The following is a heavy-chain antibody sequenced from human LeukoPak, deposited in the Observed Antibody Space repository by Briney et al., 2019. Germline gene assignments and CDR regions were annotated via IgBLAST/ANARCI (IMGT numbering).Heavy chain of an antibody. CDR1: GGSISSGGYY. Sequence: PSETLSLTCTVSGGSISSGGYYWSWIRQHPGKGLEWIGYIYYSGSTYYNPSLKSRVTISVDTSKNQFSLKLSSVTAADTAVYYCARVQVPGAFDIWGQGTMVTVSS. D-gene: IGHD1-1*01. CDR3: ARVQVPGAFDI. CDR2: IYYSGST. V-gene: IGHV4-31*03. J-gene: IGHJ3*02.